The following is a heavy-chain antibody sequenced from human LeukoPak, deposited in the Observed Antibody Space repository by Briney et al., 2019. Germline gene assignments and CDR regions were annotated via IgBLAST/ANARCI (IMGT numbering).Heavy chain of an antibody. D-gene: IGHD3-10*01. J-gene: IGHJ4*02. CDR1: GGSISSYY. CDR2: IYYSGST. Sequence: SETLSLTCTVSGGSISSYYWSWIRQPLGKGLEWIGYIYYSGSTNYNPSLKSRVTISVGTSKNQFSLKLSSVTAADTAVYYCARGRPFYYGSGSYYDYWGQGTLVTVSS. CDR3: ARGRPFYYGSGSYYDY. V-gene: IGHV4-59*01.